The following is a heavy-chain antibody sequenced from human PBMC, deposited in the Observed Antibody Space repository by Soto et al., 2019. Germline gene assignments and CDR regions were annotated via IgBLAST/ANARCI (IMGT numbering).Heavy chain of an antibody. J-gene: IGHJ3*02. D-gene: IGHD3-3*01. CDR1: GYTFTSYD. CDR2: MNPNSGNT. V-gene: IGHV1-8*01. CDR3: ARGHVTIFGVANAFDI. Sequence: ASVKVSCKASGYTFTSYDINWVRQATGQGLEWMGWMNPNSGNTGYAQKFQGRVTMTRNTSISTAYMELSSLRSEDTAVYYCARGHVTIFGVANAFDIWGQGTMVSVSS.